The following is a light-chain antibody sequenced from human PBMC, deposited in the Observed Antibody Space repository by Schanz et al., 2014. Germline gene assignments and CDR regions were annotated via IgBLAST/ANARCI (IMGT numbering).Light chain of an antibody. CDR3: QQYGGSPLFA. CDR1: QSVSSSH. CDR2: GAS. Sequence: EIVLTQSPGTLSLSPGERATLSCRASQSVSSSHLAWYQQKPGQAPRLLIYGASSRATGIPDRFSGSGSGADFTLIISRLEPEDFAVYYCQQYGGSPLFAFGPGTKVDSK. V-gene: IGKV3-20*01. J-gene: IGKJ3*01.